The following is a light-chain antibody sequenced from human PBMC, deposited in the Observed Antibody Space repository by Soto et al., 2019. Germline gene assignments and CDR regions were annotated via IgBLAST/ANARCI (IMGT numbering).Light chain of an antibody. V-gene: IGKV3-11*01. Sequence: EIVLTQSPATLSLSPGERATLSCRTSQTIRGLLNWYQQRPGQAPRLLIYDTSNRATDIPARFSGSGSGTDFILTISSLDPEDFGVYFCQQRHKWPITFGQGTRLDI. CDR3: QQRHKWPIT. CDR1: QTIRGL. CDR2: DTS. J-gene: IGKJ5*01.